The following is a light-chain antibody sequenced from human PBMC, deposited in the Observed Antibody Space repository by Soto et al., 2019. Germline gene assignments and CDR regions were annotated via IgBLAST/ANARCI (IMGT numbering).Light chain of an antibody. J-gene: IGLJ1*01. Sequence: HSVLTQPASVSGCPGQSITSCCTGASSDVGAYDFVSWYQQHPDKAPKLMIYEVRYRPSGVSNRFSGSKSVNTATLTISGLQAEDEADYYCSSYTTRSTRDFGTGTKVTVL. CDR3: SSYTTRSTRD. V-gene: IGLV2-14*03. CDR1: SSDVGAYDF. CDR2: EVR.